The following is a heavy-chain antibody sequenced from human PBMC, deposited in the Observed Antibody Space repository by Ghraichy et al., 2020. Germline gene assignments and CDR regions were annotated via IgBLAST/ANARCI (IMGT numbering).Heavy chain of an antibody. CDR1: GFTFSSYA. J-gene: IGHJ4*02. V-gene: IGHV3-30*04. CDR3: ARGAGRITIFGVVRPLDY. D-gene: IGHD3-3*01. CDR2: ISYDGSNK. Sequence: GGSLRLSCAASGFTFSSYAMHWVRQAPGKGLEWVAVISYDGSNKYYADSVKGRFTISRDNSKNTLYLQMNSLRAEDTAVYYCARGAGRITIFGVVRPLDYWGQGTLVTVSS.